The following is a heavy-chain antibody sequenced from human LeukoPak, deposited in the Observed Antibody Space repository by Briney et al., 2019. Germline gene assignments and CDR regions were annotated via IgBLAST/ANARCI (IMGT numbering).Heavy chain of an antibody. J-gene: IGHJ3*01. Sequence: GGSLRLSCAASGFTFSSYGMHWVRQAPGKGLEWVSYISSSSSTIYYADSVKGRFTISRDNAKNSLYLQMNSLRAENTALYYCAKDRGGGSQLGDAFDVWGQGTMVTVSS. CDR3: AKDRGGGSQLGDAFDV. D-gene: IGHD2-15*01. V-gene: IGHV3-48*01. CDR2: ISSSSSTI. CDR1: GFTFSSYG.